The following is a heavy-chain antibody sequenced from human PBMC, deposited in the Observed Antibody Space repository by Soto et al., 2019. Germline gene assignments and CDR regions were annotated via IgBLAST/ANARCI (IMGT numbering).Heavy chain of an antibody. Sequence: QITLKESGPTLVKPTQTLTLTCTFSGFSLSTSGVGVGWIRQPPGKALEWLALIYWDDDKRYSPSLKSRLTITKDTSKNQVVLTMTDIDPVDTATYYCAHKGGYDSSGYWFDPWGQGTLVTVSS. CDR2: IYWDDDK. CDR1: GFSLSTSGVG. V-gene: IGHV2-5*02. CDR3: AHKGGYDSSGYWFDP. J-gene: IGHJ5*02. D-gene: IGHD3-22*01.